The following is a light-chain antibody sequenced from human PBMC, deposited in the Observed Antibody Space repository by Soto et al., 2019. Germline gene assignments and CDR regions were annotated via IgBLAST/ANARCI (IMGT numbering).Light chain of an antibody. CDR1: SSDVGRYNL. CDR2: EGS. J-gene: IGLJ1*01. CDR3: CSYAGTSTFV. Sequence: QSALTQPASVSGSPGQSITISCIGTSSDVGRYNLVSWYQQHPGKAPKLMIYEGSKRPSGVSDRFSGSKSGNTASLTISGLQAEDEADYYCCSYAGTSTFVFGTGTKVTVL. V-gene: IGLV2-23*03.